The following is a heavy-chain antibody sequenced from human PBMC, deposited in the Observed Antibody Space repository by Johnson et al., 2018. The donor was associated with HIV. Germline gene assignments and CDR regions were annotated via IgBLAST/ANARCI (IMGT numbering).Heavy chain of an antibody. CDR1: GFTFSTFP. V-gene: IGHV3-64*01. J-gene: IGHJ3*02. Sequence: VQVVESGGGVVQPGRSLRLSCAASGFTFSTFPMHWVRQAPGKGLEYVSSVGTYAGNTHYGNFVKGRFTISRDNAKNTLYLQLGSLTTEDMAVYYCARDTPTGFAFDMWGQGTMVTVSS. CDR2: VGTYAGNT. D-gene: IGHD4-11*01. CDR3: ARDTPTGFAFDM.